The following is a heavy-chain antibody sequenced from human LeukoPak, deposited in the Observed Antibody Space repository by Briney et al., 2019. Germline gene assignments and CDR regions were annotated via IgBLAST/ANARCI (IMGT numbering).Heavy chain of an antibody. J-gene: IGHJ4*02. CDR2: INPRDGST. CDR3: ARQPMSDFWSGYSAYHDY. Sequence: GASVKVSCKASGYIFTNYYMHWVRQAPGQGLEWMGMINPRDGSTSHAQKLQGRVTMTTDTSTSTAYMELRSLRSDDTAVYYCARQPMSDFWSGYSAYHDYWGQGTLVTVSS. CDR1: GYIFTNYY. D-gene: IGHD3-3*01. V-gene: IGHV1-46*01.